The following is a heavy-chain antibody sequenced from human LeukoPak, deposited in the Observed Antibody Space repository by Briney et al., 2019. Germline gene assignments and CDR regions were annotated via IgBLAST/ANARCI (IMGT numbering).Heavy chain of an antibody. D-gene: IGHD3-3*01. Sequence: SATLSLTCTVSSGSISSYYWSWVRQPPGKGLEWIGYIYYGGSTNYNPSLKSRVTMSVDTSKNQFSLKLSSVTAADTAVYYCARTYYDFWSGSRYWYFQLWGRGTLVTVSS. CDR1: SGSISSYY. CDR2: IYYGGST. J-gene: IGHJ2*01. V-gene: IGHV4-59*08. CDR3: ARTYYDFWSGSRYWYFQL.